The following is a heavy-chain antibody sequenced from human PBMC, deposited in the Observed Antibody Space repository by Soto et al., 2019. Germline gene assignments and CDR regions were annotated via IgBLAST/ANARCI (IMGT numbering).Heavy chain of an antibody. CDR2: FDPEDGET. CDR3: AHLVTIFGVVPFDY. CDR1: GYTLTELS. Sequence: ASVKVSCKVSGYTLTELSMHWVRQAPGKGLERMGGFDPEDGETIYAQKFQGRVTMTEDTSTDTAYMELSSLRSEDTATYYCAHLVTIFGVVPFDYWGQGTLVTVSS. J-gene: IGHJ4*02. V-gene: IGHV1-24*01. D-gene: IGHD3-3*01.